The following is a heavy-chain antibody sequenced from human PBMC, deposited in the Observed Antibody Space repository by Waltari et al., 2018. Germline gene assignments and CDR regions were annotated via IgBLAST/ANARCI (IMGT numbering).Heavy chain of an antibody. J-gene: IGHJ4*02. D-gene: IGHD4-17*01. V-gene: IGHV3-7*01. Sequence: EVQLVESGGGSVQPGGSLRLSCAASGMTVSNYWMNWVRQAPGKGLEWVANIKQDGSEKNYVDSVEGRFSISRDNAQNSLYLQMNSLRAEDTAIYYCVTGLTTVTAKDYFDHWGQGALVTVS. CDR2: IKQDGSEK. CDR1: GMTVSNYW. CDR3: VTGLTTVTAKDYFDH.